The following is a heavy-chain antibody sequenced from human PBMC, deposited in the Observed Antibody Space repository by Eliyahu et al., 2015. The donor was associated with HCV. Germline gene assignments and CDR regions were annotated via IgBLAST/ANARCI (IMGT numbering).Heavy chain of an antibody. Sequence: QVQLQQWGAGLLKPSETLSLSCAAYGGSFSGYYWXWXXQPPGRGLEWIGEINHSGSTNYNPSLKRRVTMSVDTSKNQFFLKLRSVTAADTAVYYCARLPYYDFWSGYSTRPDAFDVWGQGTMVTVSS. CDR3: ARLPYYDFWSGYSTRPDAFDV. J-gene: IGHJ3*01. D-gene: IGHD3-3*01. CDR2: INHSGST. V-gene: IGHV4-34*01. CDR1: GGSFSGYY.